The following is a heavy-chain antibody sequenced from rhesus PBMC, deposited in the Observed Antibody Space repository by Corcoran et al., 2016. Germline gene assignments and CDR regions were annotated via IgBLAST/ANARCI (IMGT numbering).Heavy chain of an antibody. V-gene: IGHV4-173*01. CDR2: ISGSAGST. Sequence: QLQLQESGPGLVKPSETLSLTCAVSGGSISSHYWSWIRQPPRKGLEWIGRISGSAGSTDYNPSLKSRVTVSTDTAKNQFSLKLNSVTAADTAIYYCARYSGSYYRDYWGQGVLVTVSS. CDR1: GGSISSHY. J-gene: IGHJ4*01. D-gene: IGHD3-16*01. CDR3: ARYSGSYYRDY.